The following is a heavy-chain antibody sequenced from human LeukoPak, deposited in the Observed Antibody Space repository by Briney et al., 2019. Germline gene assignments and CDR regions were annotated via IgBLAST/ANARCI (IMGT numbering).Heavy chain of an antibody. CDR1: EFTFSNYA. CDR3: AKDSSGSYSPQH. V-gene: IGHV3-23*01. Sequence: QPGGSLRLTCAASEFTFSNYAMNWVRQAPGKGLEWVSIIGIYGVTTFHADSVKGRFTISRDNSKNTLYLQMNSLRAEDTAVYYCAKDSSGSYSPQHWGQGTLVTVSS. D-gene: IGHD1-26*01. J-gene: IGHJ1*01. CDR2: IGIYGVTT.